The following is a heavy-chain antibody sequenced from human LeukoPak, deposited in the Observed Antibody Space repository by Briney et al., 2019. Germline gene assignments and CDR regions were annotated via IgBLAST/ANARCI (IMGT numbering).Heavy chain of an antibody. J-gene: IGHJ5*01. CDR2: IYSSGST. CDR1: GGSISHYY. CDR3: ERGSGWFGY. Sequence: NPSETLSLTCTVSGGSISHYYWSWIRQPPGMGLEWIGYIYSSGSTNYNPSLKSRVTISVDTSKNQLSLKVNSVTAADTAVYYCERGSGWFGYWGQGSQVTVSS. D-gene: IGHD6-19*01. V-gene: IGHV4-59*01.